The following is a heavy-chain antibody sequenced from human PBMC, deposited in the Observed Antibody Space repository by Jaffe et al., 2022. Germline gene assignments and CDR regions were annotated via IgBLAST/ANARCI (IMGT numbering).Heavy chain of an antibody. CDR1: GGSISSGSYY. Sequence: QVQLQESGPGLVKPSQTLSLTCTVSGGSISSGSYYWSWIRQPAGKGLEWIGRIYTSGSTNYNPSLKSRVTISVDTSKNQFSLKLSSVTAADTAVYYCARFFLITGTITEDAFDIWGQGTMVTVSS. CDR3: ARFFLITGTITEDAFDI. J-gene: IGHJ3*02. D-gene: IGHD1-20*01. V-gene: IGHV4-61*02. CDR2: IYTSGST.